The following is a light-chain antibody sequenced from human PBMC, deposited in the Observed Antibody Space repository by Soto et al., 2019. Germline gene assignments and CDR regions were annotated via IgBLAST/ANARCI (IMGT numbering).Light chain of an antibody. CDR3: QQCGSSPWT. CDR1: QSVSSYY. Sequence: VVMTQSPATLSVSPGERATLSCRTSQSVSSYYLAWYQQKPGQAPRLLIYAASSRATGIPDRFSGGGSGTDFTLTISRLEPEDFAVYYCQQCGSSPWTFGQGTKVDI. CDR2: AAS. J-gene: IGKJ1*01. V-gene: IGKV3-20*01.